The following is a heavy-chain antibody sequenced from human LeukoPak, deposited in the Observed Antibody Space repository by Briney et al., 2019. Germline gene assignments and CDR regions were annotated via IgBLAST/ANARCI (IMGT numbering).Heavy chain of an antibody. D-gene: IGHD5-18*01. CDR2: IIPILGIA. CDR3: AREAGIQLWSYFDY. J-gene: IGHJ4*02. Sequence: GSSVTVSCKASGGTFISYAISWVRQAPGQGLEWMGRIIPILGIANYAQKFQGRVTITADKSTSTAYMELSSLRSEDTAVYYCAREAGIQLWSYFDYWGQGTLVTVSS. CDR1: GGTFISYA. V-gene: IGHV1-69*04.